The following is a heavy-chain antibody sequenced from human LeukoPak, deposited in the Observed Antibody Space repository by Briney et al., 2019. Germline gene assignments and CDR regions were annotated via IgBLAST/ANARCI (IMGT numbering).Heavy chain of an antibody. CDR2: IRYDGSNK. J-gene: IGHJ4*02. CDR1: GFTFSTYG. CDR3: AKQTRYSGSHIDY. Sequence: PPGGSLRLSCAASGFTFSTYGMHWVRQAPGKGLEWVAFIRYDGSNKYYADSVKGRFTISRDNPKNTLYLQMNSLRAEDTAVYYCAKQTRYSGSHIDYWGQGTLVTVSS. V-gene: IGHV3-30*02. D-gene: IGHD1-26*01.